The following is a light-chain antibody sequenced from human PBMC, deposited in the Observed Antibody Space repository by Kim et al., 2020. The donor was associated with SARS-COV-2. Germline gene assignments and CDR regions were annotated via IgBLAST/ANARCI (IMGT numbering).Light chain of an antibody. CDR1: YNY. Sequence: YNYVSWYQQHPGKVPKLMIYDVSKRPSGVSNRFSGSKSGNTASLTISGLQAEDEADYYCSSYTSSSTVVFGGGTKLTVL. V-gene: IGLV2-14*04. J-gene: IGLJ2*01. CDR2: DVS. CDR3: SSYTSSSTVV.